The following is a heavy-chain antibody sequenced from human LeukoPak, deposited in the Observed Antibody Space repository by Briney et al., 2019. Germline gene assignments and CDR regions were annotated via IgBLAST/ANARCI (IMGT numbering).Heavy chain of an antibody. J-gene: IGHJ4*02. CDR2: IYYSGST. CDR1: GYSISSGYY. Sequence: SETLSLTCTVSGYSISSGYYWGWIRQPPGKGLEWIGSIYYSGSTYYNPSLKSRVTISVDTSKNQFSLKLSSVTAADTAVYYCARWGAEYCSGGSCYVYWGQGTLVTVSS. CDR3: ARWGAEYCSGGSCYVY. D-gene: IGHD2-15*01. V-gene: IGHV4-38-2*02.